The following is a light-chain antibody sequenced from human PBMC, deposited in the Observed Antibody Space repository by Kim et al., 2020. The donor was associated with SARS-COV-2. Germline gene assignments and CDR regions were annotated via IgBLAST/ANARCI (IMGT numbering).Light chain of an antibody. CDR3: CSYAGTFTWV. CDR2: DVN. CDR1: SSSVSDYDL. J-gene: IGLJ3*02. Sequence: GQSVTLSCTGTSSSVSDYDLVSWYQQHPGNAPKLLIYDVNMRPSGVPERFSGSKSGYTASLTIYGLQAEDEADYYCCSYAGTFTWVFGGGTQLTVL. V-gene: IGLV2-11*03.